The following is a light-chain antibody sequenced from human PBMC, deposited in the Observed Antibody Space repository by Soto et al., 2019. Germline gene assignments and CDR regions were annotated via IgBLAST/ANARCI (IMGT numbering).Light chain of an antibody. J-gene: IGKJ1*01. V-gene: IGKV3-11*01. Sequence: VLTQSPATLYLSPGEKATLSCRASESVSSYLAWYQQRPGQGPRLLIFDASNRQYGIPARFSGSGSGTDFTLTISSLEPEDFAVYYCQQRYNWPPTFGQGTKV. CDR2: DAS. CDR1: ESVSSY. CDR3: QQRYNWPPT.